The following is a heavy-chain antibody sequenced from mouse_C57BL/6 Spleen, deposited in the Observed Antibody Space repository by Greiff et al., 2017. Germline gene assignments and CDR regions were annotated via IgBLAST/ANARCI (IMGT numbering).Heavy chain of an antibody. D-gene: IGHD2-1*01. V-gene: IGHV1-82*01. CDR2: IYPGDGDT. J-gene: IGHJ3*01. CDR3: ARSVVYYVNYVAY. CDR1: GYAFSSSW. Sequence: LVESGPELVKPGASVKISCKASGYAFSSSWMNWVKQRPGKGLEWIGRIYPGDGDTNYNGKFKGKATLTADKSSSTAYMQLSSLTSEDSAVYFCARSVVYYVNYVAYWGQGTLVTVSA.